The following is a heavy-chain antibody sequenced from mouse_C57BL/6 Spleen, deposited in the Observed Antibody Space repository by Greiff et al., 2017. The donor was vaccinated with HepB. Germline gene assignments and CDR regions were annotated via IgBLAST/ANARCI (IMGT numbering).Heavy chain of an antibody. D-gene: IGHD3-1*01. V-gene: IGHV5-6*01. CDR1: GFTFSSYG. Sequence: VQLVESGGDLVMPGGSLKLSCAASGFTFSSYGMSWVRQTPDKKLEWVATISSGGSYTYYPDSVKGRFTISRDNAKNTLYLQMSSLKSEDTDMSYCARHGGANGAMVYCGSGTGVTVPS. J-gene: IGHJ4*01. CDR2: ISSGGSYT. CDR3: ARHGGANGAMVY.